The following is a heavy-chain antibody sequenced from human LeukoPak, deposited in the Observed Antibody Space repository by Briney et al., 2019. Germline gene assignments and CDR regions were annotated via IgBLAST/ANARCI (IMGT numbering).Heavy chain of an antibody. CDR1: GFTVSSNY. CDR2: IYSGGST. D-gene: IGHD3-10*01. Sequence: GGSLRLSCAASGFTVSSNYMSWVRQAPGKGLEWVSVIYSGGSTYYADSVRGRFTISRDNSKNTLYLQINSLRAEDTAIYYCAKTIRDYGLTYFDYWGQGTLVTVSS. V-gene: IGHV3-53*01. J-gene: IGHJ4*02. CDR3: AKTIRDYGLTYFDY.